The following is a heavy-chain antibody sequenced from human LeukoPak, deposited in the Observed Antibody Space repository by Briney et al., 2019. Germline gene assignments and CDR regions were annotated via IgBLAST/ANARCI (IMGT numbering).Heavy chain of an antibody. J-gene: IGHJ4*02. CDR3: AKESSGGWYFDY. V-gene: IGHV1-69*04. CDR2: IIPILGIA. Sequence: SVKVSCKASGGTFSSYAISWVRQAPGQGLEWMGRIIPILGIANYAQKFQGRVTITADKSTSTAYMELSSLRSEDTAVYYCAKESSGGWYFDYWGQGTLVTVSS. CDR1: GGTFSSYA. D-gene: IGHD6-19*01.